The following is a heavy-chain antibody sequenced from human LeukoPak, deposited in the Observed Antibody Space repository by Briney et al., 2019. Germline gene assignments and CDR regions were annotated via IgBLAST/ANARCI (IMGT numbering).Heavy chain of an antibody. D-gene: IGHD6-13*01. CDR3: ARRSSSCYY. CDR1: GGSISSSSYY. J-gene: IGHJ4*02. Sequence: TSETLSLTCTVSGGSISSSSYYWGWIRQPPGKGLEWIGSIYYSGSTYYNPSLKSRVTISVDTSKNQFSLKLSSVTAADTAVYYCARRSSSCYYWGQGTLVTVSS. CDR2: IYYSGST. V-gene: IGHV4-39*07.